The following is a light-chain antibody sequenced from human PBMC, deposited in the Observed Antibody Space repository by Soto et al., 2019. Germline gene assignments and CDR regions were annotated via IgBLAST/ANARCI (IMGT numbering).Light chain of an antibody. V-gene: IGLV3-21*02. Sequence: SYELTQPPSVSVAPGQTARITCGGNNIGSKSVHWYQQKPGQAPVLVVDDESDRPSGIPERFSGSNSGNTATLTISRVEAGDEADYFCHVWDSSSEHVFGTGTKVTVL. CDR3: HVWDSSSEHV. J-gene: IGLJ1*01. CDR2: DES. CDR1: NIGSKS.